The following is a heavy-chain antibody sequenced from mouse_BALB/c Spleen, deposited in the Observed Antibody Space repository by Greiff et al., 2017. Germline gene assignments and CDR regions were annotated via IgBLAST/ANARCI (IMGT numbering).Heavy chain of an antibody. CDR1: GYTFTSYV. V-gene: IGHV1-14*01. D-gene: IGHD1-2*01. CDR2: INPYNDGT. Sequence: VQLQQSGPELVKPGASVKMSCKASGYTFTSYVMHWVKQKPGQGLEWIGYINPYNDGTKYNEKFKGKATLTSDKSSSTAYMELSSLTSEDSAVYYCARDYGLYAMDYWGQGTSVTVSS. CDR3: ARDYGLYAMDY. J-gene: IGHJ4*01.